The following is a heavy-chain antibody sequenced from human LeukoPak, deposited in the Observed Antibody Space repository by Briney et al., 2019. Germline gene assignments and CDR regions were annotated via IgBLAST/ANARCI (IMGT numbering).Heavy chain of an antibody. Sequence: AGGSLRLSCAASGFTFSDYYMSWIRQAPGKGLEWVSYISTSGSTIYYPDSVKGRFTISRDSAKNSLYLQMNSLRADDTAVYYCAHLGGMVIQNWGQGTLVTVSS. CDR3: AHLGGMVIQN. CDR2: ISTSGSTI. J-gene: IGHJ1*01. V-gene: IGHV3-11*04. CDR1: GFTFSDYY. D-gene: IGHD3-16*01.